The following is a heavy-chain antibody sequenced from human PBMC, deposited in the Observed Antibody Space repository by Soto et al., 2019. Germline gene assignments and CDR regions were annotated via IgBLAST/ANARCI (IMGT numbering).Heavy chain of an antibody. Sequence: ASVKVSCKASGDTFTSYAMHWVRQAPGQRLEWMGWINAGNGNTKYSQKFQGRVTITRDTSASTAYMELSSLRSEDTAVYYCARPPPPYCSGGSCPYYFEYWGQGTLVTVSS. CDR3: ARPPPPYCSGGSCPYYFEY. CDR2: INAGNGNT. D-gene: IGHD2-15*01. V-gene: IGHV1-3*01. CDR1: GDTFTSYA. J-gene: IGHJ4*02.